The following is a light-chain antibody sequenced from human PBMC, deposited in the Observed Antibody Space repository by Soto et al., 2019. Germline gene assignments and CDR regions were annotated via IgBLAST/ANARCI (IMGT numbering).Light chain of an antibody. Sequence: VALTQSPGTLSLSPEERATLSCIASQSINRNYLAWYQQKLGQAPRLLVFGASNRATDIPDRLSGSGSGKDFTLTLSRLETEAFAVSYCQQYGSSPPSITFGHGTRLEI. CDR3: QQYGSSPPSIT. CDR1: QSINRNY. CDR2: GAS. V-gene: IGKV3-20*01. J-gene: IGKJ5*01.